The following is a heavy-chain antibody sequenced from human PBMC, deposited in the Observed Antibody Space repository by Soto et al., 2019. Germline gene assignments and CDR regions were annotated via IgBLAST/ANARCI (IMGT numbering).Heavy chain of an antibody. Sequence: GASVKVSCKASGYTFTGYYMHCVRQAPGQGLEWMGWINPNSGGTNYAQKCQGWVTMTRDTSISTAYMELSRLRSDDTAVYYCARGELAVAAPVDYYYYYGMDVWGQGTTVTVSS. CDR1: GYTFTGYY. V-gene: IGHV1-2*04. CDR2: INPNSGGT. CDR3: ARGELAVAAPVDYYYYYGMDV. D-gene: IGHD6-19*01. J-gene: IGHJ6*02.